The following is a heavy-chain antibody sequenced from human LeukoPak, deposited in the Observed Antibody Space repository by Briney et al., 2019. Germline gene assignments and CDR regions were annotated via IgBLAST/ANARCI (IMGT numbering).Heavy chain of an antibody. Sequence: ASVKVSCKASGYTFTGYYMHWVRQAPGQGLEWMGWINPNSGGTNYAQKFQGRVTMTRDTSISTAYMELSRLRSDDTAVYYCARAYDFWSGSHAFDIWGQGTTVTVSS. J-gene: IGHJ3*02. CDR3: ARAYDFWSGSHAFDI. CDR1: GYTFTGYY. CDR2: INPNSGGT. V-gene: IGHV1-2*02. D-gene: IGHD3-3*01.